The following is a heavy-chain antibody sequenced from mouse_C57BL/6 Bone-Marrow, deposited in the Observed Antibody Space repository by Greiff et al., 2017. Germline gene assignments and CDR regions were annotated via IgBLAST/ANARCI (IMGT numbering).Heavy chain of an antibody. D-gene: IGHD1-1*01. V-gene: IGHV1-64*01. J-gene: IGHJ3*01. CDR2: IHPNSGST. CDR1: GYTFTSYW. CDR3: ATPDYYGSSYVGAY. Sequence: QVQLQQPGAELVKPGASVKLSCKASGYTFTSYWMHWVKQRPGQGLEWIGMIHPNSGSTNYNEKFKSKATLTVDKSSSTAYMQLSSLTSEDSAVYYCATPDYYGSSYVGAYWGQGTLVTVSA.